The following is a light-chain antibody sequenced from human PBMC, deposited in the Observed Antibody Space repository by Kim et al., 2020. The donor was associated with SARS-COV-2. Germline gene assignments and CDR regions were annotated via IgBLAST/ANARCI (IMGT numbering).Light chain of an antibody. CDR2: GAS. CDR3: QQYGGSPYT. J-gene: IGKJ2*01. CDR1: RSVITNY. Sequence: EIVLTQFPGTLSLSPGEEATLSCRASRSVITNYLAWYQQKPGQPPRLLIYGASSRARGIPDRFSGSGYGTDFTLTISRLEPEDFAVYYCQQYGGSPYTFGQGTKLEI. V-gene: IGKV3-20*01.